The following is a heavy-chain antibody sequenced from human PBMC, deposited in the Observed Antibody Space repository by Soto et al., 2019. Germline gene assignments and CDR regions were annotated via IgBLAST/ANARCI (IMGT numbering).Heavy chain of an antibody. CDR1: GGSISSSSYY. CDR2: IYYSGST. V-gene: IGHV4-39*01. CDR3: ARQEGGCSGGSYYPLDAFDI. D-gene: IGHD2-15*01. Sequence: SETLSLTCTVSGGSISSSSYYWGWIRQPPGKGLEWIGSIYYSGSTYYNPSLKSRVTISVDTSKNQFSLKLSSVTAADTAVYYCARQEGGCSGGSYYPLDAFDIWGQGTMVTVSS. J-gene: IGHJ3*02.